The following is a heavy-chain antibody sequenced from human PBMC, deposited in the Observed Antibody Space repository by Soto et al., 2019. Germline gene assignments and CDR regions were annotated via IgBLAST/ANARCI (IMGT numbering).Heavy chain of an antibody. CDR2: ISAYNGNT. V-gene: IGHV1-18*01. J-gene: IGHJ6*02. Sequence: ASVKVSCKASGYTFTSYGISWVRQAPGQGLEWMGWISAYNGNTNYAQKLQGRVTMTTDTSTSTAYMELRSPRSDDTAVYYCAREYPYYYYGMDVWGQGTTVTVSS. CDR3: AREYPYYYYGMDV. CDR1: GYTFTSYG. D-gene: IGHD2-2*01.